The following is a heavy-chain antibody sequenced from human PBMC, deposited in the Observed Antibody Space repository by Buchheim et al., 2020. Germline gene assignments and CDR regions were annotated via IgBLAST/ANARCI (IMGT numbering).Heavy chain of an antibody. CDR3: AREVRGHAYFDT. CDR1: GFTFTTFW. CDR2: INPDGSDR. Sequence: EVQLVESGGGLIQPGGSLRLSCAASGFTFTTFWMHWVRQVPGKGLMWVSRINPDGSDRSYAASVRGRFTISRDNAENTLYVQMNSLRVEDTGVYSCAREVRGHAYFDTWGQGT. V-gene: IGHV3-74*01. J-gene: IGHJ4*02.